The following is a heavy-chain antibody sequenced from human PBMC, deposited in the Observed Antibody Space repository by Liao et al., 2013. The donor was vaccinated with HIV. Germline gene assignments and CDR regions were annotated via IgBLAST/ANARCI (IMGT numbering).Heavy chain of an antibody. CDR2: IYYSGST. CDR3: ARAGYSSSWFNY. D-gene: IGHD6-13*01. CDR1: GGSISSSSYY. Sequence: QLQLQESGPGLVKPSETLSLTCTVSGGSISSSSYYWSWIRQPPGKGLEWIGYIYYSGSTNYNPSLKSRVTISVDTSKNQFSLKLSSVTAADTAVYYCARAGYSSSWFNYWGQGTLVTVSS. V-gene: IGHV4-61*01. J-gene: IGHJ4*02.